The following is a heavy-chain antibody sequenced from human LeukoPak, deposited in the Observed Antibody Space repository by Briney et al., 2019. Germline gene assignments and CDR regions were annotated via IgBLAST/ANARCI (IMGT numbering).Heavy chain of an antibody. CDR1: GASINNYY. Sequence: SETLSLTCTVSGASINNYYWSWIRQPPGKGLDWIGYIYYTGNTKYNPSLNSRVTISADTSKNQFSLELRSVTAADTAVYYCTRVEVHGQSDYWGQGTLVTVSS. J-gene: IGHJ4*02. CDR3: TRVEVHGQSDY. V-gene: IGHV4-59*01. D-gene: IGHD1-1*01. CDR2: IYYTGNT.